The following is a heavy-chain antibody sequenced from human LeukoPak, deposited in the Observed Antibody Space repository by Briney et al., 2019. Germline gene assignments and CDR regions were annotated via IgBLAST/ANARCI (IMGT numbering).Heavy chain of an antibody. CDR2: ISSSSSTI. J-gene: IGHJ4*02. Sequence: GGSLRLSCAASGFTFSSHSMNWVRQAPGKGLEWVSYISSSSSTIYYADSVKGRFTISRDNSKNTLYLQMNSLRAEDTAVYYCARDRTTGTTGVFDYWGQGTLVTVSS. D-gene: IGHD1-1*01. V-gene: IGHV3-48*01. CDR3: ARDRTTGTTGVFDY. CDR1: GFTFSSHS.